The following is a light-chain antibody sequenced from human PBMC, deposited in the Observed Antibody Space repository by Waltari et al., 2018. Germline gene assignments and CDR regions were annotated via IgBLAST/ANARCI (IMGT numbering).Light chain of an antibody. Sequence: QSMLTQPPSASGTPGQRVAISCSGRSSHIVGNAVNWYQQRPGTAPKLLIYRDHQRPAGVPERFSGSRSGASASLAISGLQSDDEADYYCSSWDDSLQGWLFGGGTKLTVL. V-gene: IGLV1-44*01. CDR2: RDH. CDR3: SSWDDSLQGWL. CDR1: SSHIVGNA. J-gene: IGLJ3*02.